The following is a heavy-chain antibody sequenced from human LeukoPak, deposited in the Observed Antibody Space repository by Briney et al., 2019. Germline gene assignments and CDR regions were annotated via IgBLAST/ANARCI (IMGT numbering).Heavy chain of an antibody. CDR1: GFTFSSYS. CDR3: AREGGNYDSRSSRATSDY. CDR2: ISSSSSYI. D-gene: IGHD3-22*01. V-gene: IGHV3-21*01. J-gene: IGHJ4*02. Sequence: GGSLRLSCAASGFTFSSYSMNWVRQAPGKGLEWVSSISSSSSYIYYADSVKGRFTISRDNAKNSLYLQMNSLRAEDTAVYYCAREGGNYDSRSSRATSDYWGQGTLVTVSS.